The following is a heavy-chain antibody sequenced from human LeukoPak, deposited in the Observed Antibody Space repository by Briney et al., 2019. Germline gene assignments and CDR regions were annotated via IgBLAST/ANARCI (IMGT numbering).Heavy chain of an antibody. V-gene: IGHV3-30-3*01. J-gene: IGHJ4*02. CDR2: MSYDGSNK. Sequence: PGGSLRLSCAASGFPFSSYWMSWVRQAPGKGLEWVAVMSYDGSNKYYADSVKGRFTISRDNSKNTLYLQMNSLRAEDTAVYYCARDYGNYDFWSGYSYYFDYWGQGTLVTVSS. D-gene: IGHD3-3*01. CDR3: ARDYGNYDFWSGYSYYFDY. CDR1: GFPFSSYW.